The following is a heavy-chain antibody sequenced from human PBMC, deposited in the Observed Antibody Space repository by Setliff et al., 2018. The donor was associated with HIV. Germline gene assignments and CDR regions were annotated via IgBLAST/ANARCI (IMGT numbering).Heavy chain of an antibody. Sequence: GGSLRLSCAASGFTFSDYYMNWIRQAPGKGLEWVSYISSSGTMIYYADSVKGRFTISRDNAKKSLYLQMNSLRAEDTAVYYCARSRVAARMDSWGQGTLVTVSS. V-gene: IGHV3-11*04. D-gene: IGHD6-6*01. CDR2: ISSSGTMI. CDR3: ARSRVAARMDS. J-gene: IGHJ4*02. CDR1: GFTFSDYY.